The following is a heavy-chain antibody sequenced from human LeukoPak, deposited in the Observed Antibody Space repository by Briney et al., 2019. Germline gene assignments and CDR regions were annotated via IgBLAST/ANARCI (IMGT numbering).Heavy chain of an antibody. V-gene: IGHV4-34*01. J-gene: IGHJ2*01. Sequence: PSETLSLTCAVYGGSFSGYYWSWIRQPPGKGLEWIGEINHSGSTNYNPSLKSRVTTSVDTSKNQFSLKLSSVTAADTAVYYCARESRDFDWFWQWYFDLWGRGTLVTVSS. CDR2: INHSGST. CDR1: GGSFSGYY. D-gene: IGHD3-9*01. CDR3: ARESRDFDWFWQWYFDL.